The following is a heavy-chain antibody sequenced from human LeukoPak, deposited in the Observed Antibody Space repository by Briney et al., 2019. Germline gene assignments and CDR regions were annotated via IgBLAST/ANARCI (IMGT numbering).Heavy chain of an antibody. V-gene: IGHV3-11*01. CDR2: INIGGSNT. Sequence: GGSLRLSCAASGFTFYDYYMSWIRQAPGKGLEWLSYINIGGSNTHYADSVKGRFTISRDNAKKSLYLEMNNLRAEDTAVYYCATDGAGFDTWGQGVLVTVSS. CDR3: ATDGAGFDT. CDR1: GFTFYDYY. J-gene: IGHJ5*02.